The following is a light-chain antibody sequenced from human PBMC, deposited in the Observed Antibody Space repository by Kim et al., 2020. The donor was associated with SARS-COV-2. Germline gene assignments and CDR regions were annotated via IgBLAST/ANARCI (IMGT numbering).Light chain of an antibody. CDR2: AAS. J-gene: IGKJ1*01. Sequence: DIQMTQSPSSLSASVGDRVTITCRASQDISNYLAWFQLKPGKAPKLLIYAASALQPGVPSRFSGSGSGTDFTLTVTSLQPADVATYYCQKCDSAPWTFGQGTKVDSK. V-gene: IGKV1-27*01. CDR1: QDISNY. CDR3: QKCDSAPWT.